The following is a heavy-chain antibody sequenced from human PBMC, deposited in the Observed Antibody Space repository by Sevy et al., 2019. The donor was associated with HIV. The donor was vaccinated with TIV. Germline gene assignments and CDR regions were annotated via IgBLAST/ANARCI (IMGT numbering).Heavy chain of an antibody. Sequence: GGSLRLSCVASGFTFSSYNFNWVRQAPGKGLELISFINSGSTIISHADSVKGRFTIARERAKKPLYLQMNSLGVEDTAVYYCARDGGYSDYGMDLWGQGTTVTVSS. CDR1: GFTFSSYN. CDR3: ARDGGYSDYGMDL. V-gene: IGHV3-48*01. J-gene: IGHJ6*02. D-gene: IGHD2-15*01. CDR2: INSGSTII.